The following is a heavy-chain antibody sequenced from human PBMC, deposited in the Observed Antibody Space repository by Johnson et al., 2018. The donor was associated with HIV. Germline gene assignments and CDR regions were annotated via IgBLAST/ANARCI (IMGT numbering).Heavy chain of an antibody. CDR1: GFTFSNYG. CDR2: IRYDGDIT. J-gene: IGHJ3*02. Sequence: QVQLVESGGGVVQPGGSLRLSCAASGFTFSNYGMHWVRQAPGKGLEWLAFIRYDGDITYSVDSAKGRFTSSRDNSKNTLYLQMNSLRTEDTAMYYCAKGQSSGYPKDAFDIWGRGTIVTISS. CDR3: AKGQSSGYPKDAFDI. V-gene: IGHV3-30*02. D-gene: IGHD3-22*01.